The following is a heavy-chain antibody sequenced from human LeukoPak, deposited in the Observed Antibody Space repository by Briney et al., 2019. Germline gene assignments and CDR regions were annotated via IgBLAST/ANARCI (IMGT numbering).Heavy chain of an antibody. CDR1: GFTFSSYT. CDR2: ISSSSSYI. CDR3: AKRGVVIRVILVGFHKQAYYFDS. D-gene: IGHD3-10*01. J-gene: IGHJ4*02. Sequence: PGGSLRLSCAASGFTFSSYTMNWVRQAPGKGLEWVSSISSSSSYIYYADSVKGRFTISRDNAKNSLYLQMNSLRAEDTAVYFCAKRGVVIRVILVGFHKQAYYFDSWGQGALVTVSS. V-gene: IGHV3-21*04.